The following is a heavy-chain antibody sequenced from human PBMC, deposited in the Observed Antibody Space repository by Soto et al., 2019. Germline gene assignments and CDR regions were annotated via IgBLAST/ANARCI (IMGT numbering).Heavy chain of an antibody. CDR2: ISYDGSNK. J-gene: IGHJ2*01. D-gene: IGHD6-13*01. CDR3: ERDRISSWY. Sequence: APGKGLEWVAVISYDGSNKYYADSVKGRFTISIDNSKNTLYLQIPSRRADDTPVYYCERDRISSWY. V-gene: IGHV3-30-3*01.